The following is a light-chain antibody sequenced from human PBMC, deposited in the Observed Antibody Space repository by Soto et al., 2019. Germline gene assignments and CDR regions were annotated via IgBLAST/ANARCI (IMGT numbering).Light chain of an antibody. Sequence: DIVMTQSPLSLAVTPGEPASISCRSSQSLLHSNGYSYFDWYLQKPGQSPQLLIYLGSNRASGVPARFSGSGSGTDFTLKISRVEAADVGVYYCMQARQTPSTFGQGTRLEIK. J-gene: IGKJ5*01. CDR1: QSLLHSNGYSY. CDR2: LGS. V-gene: IGKV2-28*01. CDR3: MQARQTPST.